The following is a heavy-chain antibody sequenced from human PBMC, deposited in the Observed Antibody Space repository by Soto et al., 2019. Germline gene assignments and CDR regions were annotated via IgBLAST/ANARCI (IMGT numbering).Heavy chain of an antibody. CDR3: AKGDCSGGSCYSNYYYYYMDV. CDR1: GFTFDDYT. CDR2: ISWNSGSI. Sequence: GGSLRLSCAASGFTFDDYTMHWVRQAPGKGLEWVSGISWNSGSIGYADSVKGRFTISRDNAKNSLYLQMNSLRAEDTALYYCAKGDCSGGSCYSNYYYYYMDVWGKGTTVTVSS. V-gene: IGHV3-9*01. D-gene: IGHD2-15*01. J-gene: IGHJ6*03.